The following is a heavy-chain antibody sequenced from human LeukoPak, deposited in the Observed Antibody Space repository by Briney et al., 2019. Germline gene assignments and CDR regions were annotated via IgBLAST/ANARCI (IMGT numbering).Heavy chain of an antibody. V-gene: IGHV4-34*01. D-gene: IGHD4-17*01. J-gene: IGHJ4*02. CDR3: ARVGPGHDYGDHPFDY. Sequence: SETLSLTCAVYGGSFSGYYWSWIRQPPGKGLEWIGEINHSGSTNYNPSLKSRVTISVDTSKNQFSLKLGSVTAADTAVYYCARVGPGHDYGDHPFDYWGQGTLVTVSS. CDR1: GGSFSGYY. CDR2: INHSGST.